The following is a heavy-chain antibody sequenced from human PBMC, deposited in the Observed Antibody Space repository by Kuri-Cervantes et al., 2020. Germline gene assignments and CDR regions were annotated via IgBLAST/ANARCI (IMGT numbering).Heavy chain of an antibody. J-gene: IGHJ6*03. CDR2: LYHSGST. Sequence: SETLSLTCTVSSYSISSGSYWAWIRQSPGKGLQWIGSLYHSGSTYHTPSLKSRVTISVDTSKNQFSLKLSSVTAADTAVYYCARARSYYYYYMDVWGKGTTGTVSS. CDR1: SYSISSGSY. V-gene: IGHV4-38-2*02. CDR3: ARARSYYYYYMDV.